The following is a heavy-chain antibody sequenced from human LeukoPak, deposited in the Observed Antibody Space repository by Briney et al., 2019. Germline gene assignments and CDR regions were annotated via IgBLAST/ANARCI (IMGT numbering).Heavy chain of an antibody. CDR2: ITTHNGNT. V-gene: IGHV1-18*01. Sequence: GASVKVSCKASGYTFTTYGISWVRQAPGQGLEWMGWITTHNGNTYYAQKLQGRVTMTTDTSTTTAYMELRSLSSDDTAIYYCARAVYCSSTSCYNSYMDVWGKGTTVTVSS. D-gene: IGHD2-2*02. CDR3: ARAVYCSSTSCYNSYMDV. CDR1: GYTFTTYG. J-gene: IGHJ6*03.